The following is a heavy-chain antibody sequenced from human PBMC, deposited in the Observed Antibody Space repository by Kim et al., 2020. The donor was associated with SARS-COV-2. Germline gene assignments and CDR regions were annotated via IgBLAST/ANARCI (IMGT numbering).Heavy chain of an antibody. Sequence: RQPPGKGLEWIEYIYYSGSTNYNPSLKSRVTISVDTSKNQFSLKLSSVTAADTAVYYCARGWHGSGRDWGQGTLVTVSS. CDR2: IYYSGST. D-gene: IGHD3-10*01. CDR3: ARGWHGSGRD. J-gene: IGHJ4*02. V-gene: IGHV4-59*01.